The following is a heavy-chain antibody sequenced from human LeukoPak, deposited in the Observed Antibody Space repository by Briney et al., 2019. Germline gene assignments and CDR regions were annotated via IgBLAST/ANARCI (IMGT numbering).Heavy chain of an antibody. D-gene: IGHD1-26*01. Sequence: SETLSLTCTVSGGSISSSSYYWGWIRQPPGKGLEWIGSIYYSGSTYYNPSLTSRVTISVDTSKNQFSLKLSSVTAADTAVYYCARPGASNGFDYWGQGTLVTVSS. J-gene: IGHJ4*02. V-gene: IGHV4-39*01. CDR1: GGSISSSSYY. CDR2: IYYSGST. CDR3: ARPGASNGFDY.